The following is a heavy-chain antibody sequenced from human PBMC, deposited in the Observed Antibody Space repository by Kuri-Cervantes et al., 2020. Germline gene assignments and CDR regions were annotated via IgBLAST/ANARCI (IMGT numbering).Heavy chain of an antibody. Sequence: GGSLRLSCAASGFTFSSYGMHWVRQAPGKGLEWVAVISYDGSNKYYADSVKGRFTISRDNAKNSLYLQMNSLRAEDTAVYYCAGTALLWFGELLERRTDAFDIWGQGTMVTVSS. J-gene: IGHJ3*02. CDR1: GFTFSSYG. CDR2: ISYDGSNK. CDR3: AGTALLWFGELLERRTDAFDI. D-gene: IGHD3-10*01. V-gene: IGHV3-30*03.